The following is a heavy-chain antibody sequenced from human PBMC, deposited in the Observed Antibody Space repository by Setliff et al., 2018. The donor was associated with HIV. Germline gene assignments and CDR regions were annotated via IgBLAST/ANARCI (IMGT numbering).Heavy chain of an antibody. J-gene: IGHJ5*02. CDR1: GFTFSSYA. D-gene: IGHD1-26*01. CDR2: ISGSGGST. Sequence: GGSLRLSCAASGFTFSSYAMSWVRQAPGKGLEWVSAISGSGGSTYYADSVKGRFTISRDNSKNTLYLQMNSLRAEDTAVYYCARDPSPMKTLIVGGRGACCWFDPWGQGTLVTVSS. V-gene: IGHV3-23*01. CDR3: ARDPSPMKTLIVGGRGACCWFDP.